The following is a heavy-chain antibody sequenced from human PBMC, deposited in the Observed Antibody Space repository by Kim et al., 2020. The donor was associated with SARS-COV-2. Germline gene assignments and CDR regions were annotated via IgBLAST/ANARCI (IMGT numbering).Heavy chain of an antibody. CDR2: IYYSGST. CDR1: GGSISSSSYY. Sequence: SETLSLTCTVSGGSISSSSYYWGWIRQPPGKGLEWIGSIYYSGSTYYNPSLKSRVTISVDTSKNQFSLKLSSVTAADTAVYYCARDRRVRGPTPPRDSF. V-gene: IGHV4-39*07. J-gene: IGHJ3*01. CDR3: ARDRRVRGPTPPRDSF. D-gene: IGHD3-10*01.